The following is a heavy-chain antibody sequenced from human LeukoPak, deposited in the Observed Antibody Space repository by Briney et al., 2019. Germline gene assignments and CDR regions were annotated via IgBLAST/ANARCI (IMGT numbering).Heavy chain of an antibody. J-gene: IGHJ2*01. CDR2: IDSGGNT. Sequence: GGSLRHSCVASGFTVSRKYMSWVRQAPGKGLEWVSVIDSGGNTNYADSVKGRFSISRDNSKNMLSLQMNSLRSEDTSVYHCARVSGYYDSSGYYFWYFDLWGRGTLVTVSS. V-gene: IGHV3-66*01. D-gene: IGHD3-22*01. CDR3: ARVSGYYDSSGYYFWYFDL. CDR1: GFTVSRKY.